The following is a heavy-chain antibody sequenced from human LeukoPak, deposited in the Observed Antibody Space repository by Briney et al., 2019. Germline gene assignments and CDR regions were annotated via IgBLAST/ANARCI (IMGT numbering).Heavy chain of an antibody. V-gene: IGHV1-2*02. J-gene: IGHJ5*02. Sequence: GASVKVSCKASGYTFTGYYIHWVRQAPGRGLEWMGWMNPTSGGTNYAEKFQGRVTMTRDTSIITAYMELSSLRSDDTAVYYCVREGYHRPAWFDPWGQGTLVTVSS. D-gene: IGHD5-18*01. CDR2: MNPTSGGT. CDR3: VREGYHRPAWFDP. CDR1: GYTFTGYY.